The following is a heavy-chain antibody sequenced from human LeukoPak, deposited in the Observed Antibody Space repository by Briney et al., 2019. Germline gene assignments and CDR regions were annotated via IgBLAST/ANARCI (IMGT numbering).Heavy chain of an antibody. CDR1: GFTFSSYE. Sequence: GGSLRLSCAASGFTFSSYEMNWVRQAPGKGLEWVSYISSSGSTMYYADSVKGRFTISRDNAKNSLYLQVNSLRAEDTAVYYCARDRYDYVWGSYRFDYWGQGTLVTVSS. D-gene: IGHD3-16*02. J-gene: IGHJ4*02. CDR3: ARDRYDYVWGSYRFDY. CDR2: ISSSGSTM. V-gene: IGHV3-48*03.